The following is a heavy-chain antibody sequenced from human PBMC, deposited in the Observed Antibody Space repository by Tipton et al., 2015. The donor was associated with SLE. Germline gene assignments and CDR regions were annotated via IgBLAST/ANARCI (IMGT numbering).Heavy chain of an antibody. V-gene: IGHV3-23*03. D-gene: IGHD6-13*01. CDR1: GFTFSTSG. Sequence: SLRLSCAASGFTFSTSGMHWVRQAPGKGLEWVSVIYSGGSTYYADSVKGRFTISRDNSKNTLYLQMNSLRAEDTAVYYCANGYSSSWYYFDYWGQGTLVTVSS. CDR3: ANGYSSSWYYFDY. CDR2: IYSGGST. J-gene: IGHJ4*02.